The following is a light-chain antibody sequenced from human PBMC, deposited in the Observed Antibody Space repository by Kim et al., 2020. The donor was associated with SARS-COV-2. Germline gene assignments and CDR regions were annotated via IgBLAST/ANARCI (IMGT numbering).Light chain of an antibody. V-gene: IGLV2-14*03. J-gene: IGLJ2*01. CDR1: SSDVGVYNY. CDR3: SSYTSSSTSHVV. CDR2: DVS. Sequence: FPITFTGTSSDVGVYNYVSWYQQHPGKAPKLMINDVSNRHSGVSNRFSGSKSGNTASLTISGVQAEDEADYYCSSYTSSSTSHVVFGGGTKLTVL.